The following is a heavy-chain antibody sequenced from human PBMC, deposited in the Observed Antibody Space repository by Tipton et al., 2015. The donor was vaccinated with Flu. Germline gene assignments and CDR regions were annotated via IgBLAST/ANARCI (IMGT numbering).Heavy chain of an antibody. V-gene: IGHV4-59*08. CDR3: AGRGLLTRLTY. D-gene: IGHD3-9*01. J-gene: IGHJ4*02. CDR2: ISDSGKT. Sequence: TLSLTCTVSGGSISSYYWHWLRQPSGKRLEWIGSISDSGKTKYSPSLQSRVTMSIGTSKSQFSLQLRSVTAADTAVYYCAGRGLLTRLTYWGQGMLGTVSS. CDR1: GGSISSYY.